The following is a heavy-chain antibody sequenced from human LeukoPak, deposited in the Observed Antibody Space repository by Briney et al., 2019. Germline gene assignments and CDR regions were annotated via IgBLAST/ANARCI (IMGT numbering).Heavy chain of an antibody. J-gene: IGHJ4*02. D-gene: IGHD3-16*02. V-gene: IGHV1-2*02. CDR2: INPNTGGT. Sequence: ASVKVSCKASAYTFTDYYMHWVRQAPGPGLEWMGLINPNTGGTNYAQKFQVRVTMTRETSISPAYMELSRLRSDDTAVNYCARARTQNDYVWGSYRVFDYWGQGTLVTVSS. CDR3: ARARTQNDYVWGSYRVFDY. CDR1: AYTFTDYY.